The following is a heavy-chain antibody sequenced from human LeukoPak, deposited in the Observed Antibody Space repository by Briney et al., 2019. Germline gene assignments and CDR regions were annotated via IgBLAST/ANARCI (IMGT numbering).Heavy chain of an antibody. CDR3: ARGPGSSSYYFDY. V-gene: IGHV3-30*03. CDR1: GFTLSSYC. J-gene: IGHJ4*02. Sequence: GRSLRLSFAASGFTLSSYCMHWGRQAPGKGLEWGAVISYDGSNKYYADSVKGRFTISRDNSKNTLYLQMNSLRAEDTAVYYCARGPGSSSYYFDYWGQGTLVTVSS. CDR2: ISYDGSNK. D-gene: IGHD6-13*01.